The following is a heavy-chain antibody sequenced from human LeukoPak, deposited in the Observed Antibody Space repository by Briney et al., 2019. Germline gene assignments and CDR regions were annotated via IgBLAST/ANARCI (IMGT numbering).Heavy chain of an antibody. V-gene: IGHV4-59*08. CDR1: GGSISSYY. CDR3: ARVVSSVYYYMDV. Sequence: SETLSLTCIVSGGSISSYYRSWIRQPPGKGLEWIGYISDSGSTNYNASLKSRVTISMDTSKSQVSLRLRSVTAADTAVYYCARVVSSVYYYMDVWGKGTTVTVSS. CDR2: ISDSGST. D-gene: IGHD2-15*01. J-gene: IGHJ6*03.